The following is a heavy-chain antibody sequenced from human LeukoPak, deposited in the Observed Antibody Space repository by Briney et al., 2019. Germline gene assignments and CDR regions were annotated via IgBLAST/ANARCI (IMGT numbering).Heavy chain of an antibody. CDR2: INPSGGST. J-gene: IGHJ4*02. V-gene: IGHV1-46*01. Sequence: ASAKVSCKASGYTFTSHYMHWVRQAPGQGFEWMGIINPSGGSTTYAQKFQGRVTMTRDTSTSTVYMELSSLRSEDTALYYCARDVIAAPGDTLWYWGQGTLVTVSS. CDR1: GYTFTSHY. D-gene: IGHD6-13*01. CDR3: ARDVIAAPGDTLWY.